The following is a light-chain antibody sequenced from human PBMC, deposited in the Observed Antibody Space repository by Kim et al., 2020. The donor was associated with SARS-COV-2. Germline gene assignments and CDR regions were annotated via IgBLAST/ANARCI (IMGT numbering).Light chain of an antibody. CDR3: TSRDSSGNHHWV. Sequence: SSELTQDPAVSVALGQTVRITCQGDSLRSYYATWYQQKPGQAPVIVMYGKSSRPSGTPDRFSGSSSGNTASLTITGAQAEDEADYYCTSRDSSGNHHWVF. J-gene: IGLJ3*02. V-gene: IGLV3-19*01. CDR2: GKS. CDR1: SLRSYY.